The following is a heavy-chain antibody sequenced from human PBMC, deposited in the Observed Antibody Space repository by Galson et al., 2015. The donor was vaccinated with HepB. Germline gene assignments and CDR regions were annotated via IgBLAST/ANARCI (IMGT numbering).Heavy chain of an antibody. CDR2: IYSAGGA. CDR3: VRGHDYTNSPGRYFDS. CDR1: GFTVTNNY. D-gene: IGHD2-8*01. J-gene: IGHJ4*02. V-gene: IGHV3-53*01. Sequence: SLRLSCAASGFTVTNNYMSWVRQAPGKGLEWVSIIYSAGGASFADSVKGRFTISRDNSKNTVYLQMNSLRAEDTAVYYCVRGHDYTNSPGRYFDSWGQGTLVTVSS.